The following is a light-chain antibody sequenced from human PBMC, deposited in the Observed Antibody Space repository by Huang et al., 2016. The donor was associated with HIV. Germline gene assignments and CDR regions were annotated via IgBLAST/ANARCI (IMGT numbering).Light chain of an antibody. Sequence: DIQMTQSPSSLSASVGDGVTITCRASQDISNSLAWYQQKPGKAPKLLIYAASTLQSGVPSRFGGSGSGTDFTLTISSLQPEDVATYYCQKYNSAPLTFGGGTKVEIK. J-gene: IGKJ4*01. CDR2: AAS. CDR1: QDISNS. V-gene: IGKV1-27*01. CDR3: QKYNSAPLT.